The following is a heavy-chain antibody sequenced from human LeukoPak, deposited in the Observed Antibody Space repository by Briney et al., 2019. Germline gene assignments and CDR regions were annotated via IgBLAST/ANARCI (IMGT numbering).Heavy chain of an antibody. J-gene: IGHJ3*02. CDR1: GYRFTSYW. CDR2: IYPGDADT. V-gene: IGHV5-51*01. CDR3: ARRSTPPYYYDSSGYLGAFDI. Sequence: GESLKISCKGSGYRFTSYWIGWVRQLPGKGLEWMGIIYPGDADTRYSPSFHGQVTISADKSISTAYLQWSSLKASDTAMYYCARRSTPPYYYDSSGYLGAFDIWGQGTMVTVSS. D-gene: IGHD3-22*01.